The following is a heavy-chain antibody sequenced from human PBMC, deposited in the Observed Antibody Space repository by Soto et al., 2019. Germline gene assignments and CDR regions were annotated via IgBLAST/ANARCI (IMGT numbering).Heavy chain of an antibody. J-gene: IGHJ4*02. CDR3: VSGPPGRY. Sequence: PSETLSLTCAVYGGSFSGYYWSWIRQPPGKGLEWIGEINHSGSTNYNPSLKSRVTISVDTSKNQSSLKLSSVTAADTAVYYCVSGPPGRYWGQGTLVTVSS. V-gene: IGHV4-34*01. CDR2: INHSGST. CDR1: GGSFSGYY. D-gene: IGHD2-8*02.